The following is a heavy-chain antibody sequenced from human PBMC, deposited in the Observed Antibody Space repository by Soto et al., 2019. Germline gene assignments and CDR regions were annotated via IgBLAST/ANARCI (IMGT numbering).Heavy chain of an antibody. V-gene: IGHV1-18*04. CDR1: GYTFTSSG. CDR3: ARDKRYFDPLDY. J-gene: IGHJ4*02. CDR2: ISAYNGNT. Sequence: QVQLVQSGAEVKKPGASVTVSCKASGYTFTSSGISWVRHAHGQGLQWMGWISAYNGNTNYEQKLQGRATMTTDTSTSTAYMELRSLRSDDTAVYYCARDKRYFDPLDYWGQGTLVTVSS. D-gene: IGHD3-9*01.